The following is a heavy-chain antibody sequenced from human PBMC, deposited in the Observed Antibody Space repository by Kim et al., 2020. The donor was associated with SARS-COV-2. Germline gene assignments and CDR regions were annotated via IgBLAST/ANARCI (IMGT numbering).Heavy chain of an antibody. CDR2: IDNGGTST. CDR1: GFTFSTFA. CDR3: AKASGSGTYAFDI. D-gene: IGHD3-10*01. Sequence: GGSLRLSCAASGFTFSTFAMSWVRQAPGKGLEWASLIDNGGTSTFYADSVKGRFTISRDNSKNTLYLQMNSLRAEDTAVFYCAKASGSGTYAFDIWAKGQWSPSLQ. V-gene: IGHV3-23*03. J-gene: IGHJ3*02.